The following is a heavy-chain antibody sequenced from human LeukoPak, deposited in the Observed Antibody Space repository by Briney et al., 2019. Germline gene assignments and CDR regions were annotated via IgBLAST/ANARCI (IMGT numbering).Heavy chain of an antibody. CDR3: VKDGSYQLLVFDY. CDR1: GFTFSSYA. V-gene: IGHV3-64D*06. Sequence: GGSRRLSCSASGFTFSSYAMHWVRQAPGKGLEYVSAISSNGGSTYYADSVKGRFTISRDNSKNTLYLQMSSLRAEDTAVYYCVKDGSYQLLVFDYWGQGTLVTVSS. CDR2: ISSNGGST. D-gene: IGHD2-2*01. J-gene: IGHJ4*02.